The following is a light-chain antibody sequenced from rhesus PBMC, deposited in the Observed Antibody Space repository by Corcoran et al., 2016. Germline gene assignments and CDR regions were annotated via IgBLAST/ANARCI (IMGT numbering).Light chain of an antibody. CDR1: QGIRTY. V-gene: IGKV1-43*01. Sequence: DIQMTQSPSSLSASVGDRVTITCRASQGIRTYLNWYQQKPGKPPKRLIAAASSLESGVPSRFSGSGSGTDFTLTINTLQPEDFGSYYCLQDNSNPHTFGGGTKVEIK. CDR2: AAS. CDR3: LQDNSNPHT. J-gene: IGKJ4*01.